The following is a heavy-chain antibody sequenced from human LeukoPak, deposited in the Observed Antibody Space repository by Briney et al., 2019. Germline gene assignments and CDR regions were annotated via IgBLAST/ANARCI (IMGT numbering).Heavy chain of an antibody. J-gene: IGHJ4*02. Sequence: PSETLSLTCAVYGGSFSGYYWSWIRQPPGKGLEWIGEINHSGSTNYNPSLKSRVTISVDTSKNQFSLKLSSVTAADTAVYYCARRLHFDRLLYPLDYWGQGTLVTVSS. CDR2: INHSGST. CDR3: ARRLHFDRLLYPLDY. CDR1: GGSFSGYY. V-gene: IGHV4-34*01. D-gene: IGHD3-9*01.